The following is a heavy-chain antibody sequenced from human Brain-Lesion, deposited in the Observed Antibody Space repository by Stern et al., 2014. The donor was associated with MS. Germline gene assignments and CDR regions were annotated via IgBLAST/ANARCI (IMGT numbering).Heavy chain of an antibody. CDR2: LYYSGDT. V-gene: IGHV4-39*01. CDR3: AGEEDIRYCSGGSCTGNWFDP. J-gene: IGHJ5*02. CDR1: GGSVSSTSYA. D-gene: IGHD2-15*01. Sequence: QVQLVESGPGLVKPSETLSLTCTVAGGSVSSTSYAWAWIRQPPGKGLEWIGTLYYSGDTSYSPSLKSRLTLSLEPYKHQFSLPLRSVTAADTAVYYCAGEEDIRYCSGGSCTGNWFDPWGQGTLVTVSS.